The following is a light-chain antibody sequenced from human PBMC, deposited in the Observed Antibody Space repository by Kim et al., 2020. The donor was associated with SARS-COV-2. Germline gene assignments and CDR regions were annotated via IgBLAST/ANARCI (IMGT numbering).Light chain of an antibody. CDR3: QQYGNSPWT. V-gene: IGKV3-20*01. Sequence: SPGEGGTLSCRASQSVRSGNLAWYQQRPGQAPKLLIYGASSRATGIPDRFSGGGSGTDFTLIISRLEPEDFAVYYCQQYGNSPWTFGQGTKVDIK. CDR2: GAS. CDR1: QSVRSGN. J-gene: IGKJ1*01.